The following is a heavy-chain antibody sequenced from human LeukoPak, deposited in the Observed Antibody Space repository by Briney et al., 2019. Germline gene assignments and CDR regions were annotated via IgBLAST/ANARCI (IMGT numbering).Heavy chain of an antibody. CDR2: IKQDGSEK. CDR1: GFIFSCYW. Sequence: GGSLRLSCAASGFIFSCYWMSWVRQAPGKGLEWVANIKQDGSEKYYVDSVKGRFTISRDNAKNSLYLQMNSLRAEDTALYYCARARSRDGYTGSFDIWGQGTMVTVSS. CDR3: ARARSRDGYTGSFDI. D-gene: IGHD5-24*01. V-gene: IGHV3-7*01. J-gene: IGHJ3*02.